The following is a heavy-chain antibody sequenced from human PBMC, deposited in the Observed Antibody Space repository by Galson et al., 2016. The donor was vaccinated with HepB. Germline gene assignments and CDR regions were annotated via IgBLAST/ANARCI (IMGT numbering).Heavy chain of an antibody. CDR2: IYSGGTT. V-gene: IGHV3-53*01. Sequence: SLRLSCAASGFTVSSNYMNWVRQAPGKGLEWVSVIYSGGTTYYAGSVKGRFTISRDNSKNTLYLRMNSLRAEDTAVYYCAGLSGSYYFGMDVWGQGTTVTVSS. CDR3: AGLSGSYYFGMDV. D-gene: IGHD1-26*01. J-gene: IGHJ6*02. CDR1: GFTVSSNY.